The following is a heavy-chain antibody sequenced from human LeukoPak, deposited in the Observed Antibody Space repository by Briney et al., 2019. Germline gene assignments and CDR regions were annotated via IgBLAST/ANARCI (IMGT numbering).Heavy chain of an antibody. CDR3: ARGRPGDYFDY. CDR2: INPNSGGT. Sequence: ASVKVSCKASGYTFTGYFMHWVRQAPGQGLEWMGWINPNSGGTSYLQNFQGRVTMTRDRSISTAYMDLSRLRSDDTAVYYCARGRPGDYFDYWGQGTLVTVSS. D-gene: IGHD6-25*01. J-gene: IGHJ4*02. V-gene: IGHV1-2*02. CDR1: GYTFTGYF.